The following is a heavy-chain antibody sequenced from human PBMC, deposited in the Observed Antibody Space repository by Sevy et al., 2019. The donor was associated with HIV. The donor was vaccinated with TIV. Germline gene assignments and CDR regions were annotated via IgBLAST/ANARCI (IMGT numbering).Heavy chain of an antibody. J-gene: IGHJ6*02. Sequence: ASVKVSCKVSGYTLTELSMHWVRQAPGKGLEWMGGFDPEDGETIYAQKFQGRVTMTEDTSTDTAYMGLSSLRSEDTAVYYCATGGGRQSFLSYYYYYGMDVWGQGTTVTVSS. CDR1: GYTLTELS. CDR2: FDPEDGET. V-gene: IGHV1-24*01. CDR3: ATGGGRQSFLSYYYYYGMDV. D-gene: IGHD3-3*02.